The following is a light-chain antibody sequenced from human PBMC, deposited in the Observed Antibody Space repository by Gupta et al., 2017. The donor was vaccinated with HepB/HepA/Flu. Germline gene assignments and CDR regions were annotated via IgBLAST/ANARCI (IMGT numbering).Light chain of an antibody. CDR2: DVF. J-gene: IGLJ1*01. CDR3: FSYAGNDNWV. V-gene: IGLV2-8*01. Sequence: SAPTQPPSPSGSPGQSVTISCTGTSSDIGAYNLVSWYQQHPGKAPKLIIYDVFQRPSGVPDRFSGSKSGNTASLTVSGLQAEDEADYYCFSYAGNDNWVFGGGTKVTVL. CDR1: SSDIGAYNL.